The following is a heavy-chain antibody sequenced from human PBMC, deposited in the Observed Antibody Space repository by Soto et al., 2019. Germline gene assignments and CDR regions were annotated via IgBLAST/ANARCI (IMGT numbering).Heavy chain of an antibody. CDR1: GFSLSTSGVA. D-gene: IGHD3-3*01. CDR2: IYWDDDK. CDR3: AHRKGISGVPMPFDS. V-gene: IGHV2-5*02. Sequence: SGPTLVNTTQTLTMTCTVSGFSLSTSGVAVGWIRQPPGKALEWLALIYWDDDKRYRPSLESRLTITKDTSKNQVVLTMTNMDPVDTATYYCAHRKGISGVPMPFDSWGQGTLVTVS. J-gene: IGHJ4*02.